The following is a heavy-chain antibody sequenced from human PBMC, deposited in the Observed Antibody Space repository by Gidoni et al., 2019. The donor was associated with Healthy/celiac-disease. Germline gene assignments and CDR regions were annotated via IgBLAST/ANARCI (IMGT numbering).Heavy chain of an antibody. V-gene: IGHV3-30*03. CDR1: GFTFSSYG. J-gene: IGHJ6*02. Sequence: QVQLLESGGGVVQPGRSLRLSCAASGFTFSSYGMHWVLQAPGKGLEWVAVISYDGSNKYYSDSVKGRFTISRDNSKNTLYLQMNSLRAEDTAVYYGAIISITMVRGVINPKYYGMDVWGQGTTVTVSS. CDR2: ISYDGSNK. CDR3: AIISITMVRGVINPKYYGMDV. D-gene: IGHD3-10*01.